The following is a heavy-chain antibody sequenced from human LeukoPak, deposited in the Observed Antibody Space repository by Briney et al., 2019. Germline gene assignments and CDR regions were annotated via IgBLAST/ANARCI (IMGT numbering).Heavy chain of an antibody. Sequence: GGSLRLSCAASGFTFSSYSMNWVRQAPGKGLEWVSSISSSSSYIYYADSVKGRSTISRDNAKNSLYLQMNSLRAEDTAVYYCARDIESRTAVAGNFDYWGQGTLVTVSS. J-gene: IGHJ4*02. CDR2: ISSSSSYI. CDR3: ARDIESRTAVAGNFDY. D-gene: IGHD6-19*01. CDR1: GFTFSSYS. V-gene: IGHV3-21*01.